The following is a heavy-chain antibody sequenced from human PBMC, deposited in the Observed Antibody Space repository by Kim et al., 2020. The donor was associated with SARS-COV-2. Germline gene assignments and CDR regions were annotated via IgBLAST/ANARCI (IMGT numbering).Heavy chain of an antibody. CDR3: GRWSESWRAFDI. CDR1: GDSVTNSY. J-gene: IGHJ3*02. CDR2: IFHTGNS. V-gene: IGHV4-59*02. Sequence: ETLSLTCTVSGDSVTNSYWNWMRQPPGKGLEWIGYIFHTGNSKYSPSLKSRVTMSVDTSKNQVSLRLNSVTAADTAVYFCGRWSESWRAFDIWGQGTLVTVSP.